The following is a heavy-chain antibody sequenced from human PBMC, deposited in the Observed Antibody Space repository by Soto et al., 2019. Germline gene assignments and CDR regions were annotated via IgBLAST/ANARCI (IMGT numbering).Heavy chain of an antibody. J-gene: IGHJ6*02. D-gene: IGHD3-10*01. CDR2: IIPIFGTA. Sequence: QVQLVQSGAEVKKPGSSVKVSCKASGGTFSSYAISWVRQAPGQGLEWMGGIIPIFGTANYAQKFQGRVTITADESTSTADMELSSRRSEDTAVYDCAETGSHMYYYYYGMDVWGQGTTVTDSS. CDR1: GGTFSSYA. V-gene: IGHV1-69*01. CDR3: AETGSHMYYYYYGMDV.